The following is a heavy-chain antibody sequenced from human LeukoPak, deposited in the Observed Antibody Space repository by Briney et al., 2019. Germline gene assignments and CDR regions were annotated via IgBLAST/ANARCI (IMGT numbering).Heavy chain of an antibody. Sequence: SVTLSLTCAVYGGPYSGFYWSGIRQPRGKGGEGIGEINHSGSTNYNPSLKRRVTTSVVTSTNQFSLKLSSVTAADPAVYYCARILTTVTSDAFDIWGQGTMVTVSS. CDR2: INHSGST. CDR3: ARILTTVTSDAFDI. CDR1: GGPYSGFY. J-gene: IGHJ3*02. V-gene: IGHV4-34*01. D-gene: IGHD4-17*01.